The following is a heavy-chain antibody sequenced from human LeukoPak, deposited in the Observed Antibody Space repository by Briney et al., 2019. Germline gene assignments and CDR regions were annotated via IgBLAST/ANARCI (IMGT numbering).Heavy chain of an antibody. CDR3: AREHSGYDFPGRDYYYMDV. Sequence: GGSLRLSCAASGFTFSSYTLNWVRQAPGMGLEWVSSISSDNSYIYYKDSLKGRLTISRDNAKNSLYLQMNSLRAEDTAVYYCAREHSGYDFPGRDYYYMDVWGKGTTVTVSS. CDR2: ISSDNSYI. V-gene: IGHV3-21*01. D-gene: IGHD5-12*01. J-gene: IGHJ6*03. CDR1: GFTFSSYT.